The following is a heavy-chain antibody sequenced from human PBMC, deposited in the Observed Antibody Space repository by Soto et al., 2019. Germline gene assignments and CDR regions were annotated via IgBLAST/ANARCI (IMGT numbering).Heavy chain of an antibody. Sequence: DVQLVESGGGLIQPGGSLRLSCEASGLTVTSNKYVAWVRQAPGKGLEWVSGVYDTGGIYYADSVKGRFTSSRDNSKTIVYLKMNSLTPDDTAVYYCATWRLREHAYDICGLVTTVTVSS. J-gene: IGHJ3*02. V-gene: IGHV3-53*01. CDR2: VYDTGGI. CDR1: GLTVTSNKY. CDR3: ATWRLREHAYDI. D-gene: IGHD4-17*01.